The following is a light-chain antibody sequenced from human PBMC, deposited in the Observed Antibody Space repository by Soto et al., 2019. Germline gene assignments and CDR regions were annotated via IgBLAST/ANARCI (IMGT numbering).Light chain of an antibody. Sequence: QSALTQPPSASGTPGQRVTISCFGSSSNIGTNYVYWYQHLPGTAPKLIIYGNNMRPSGVPDRLSGSESGTSASLAISGLRSEDEADYYCATWDDSLSGVVFGGGTKLTVL. CDR2: GNN. J-gene: IGLJ2*01. CDR3: ATWDDSLSGVV. CDR1: SSNIGTNY. V-gene: IGLV1-47*02.